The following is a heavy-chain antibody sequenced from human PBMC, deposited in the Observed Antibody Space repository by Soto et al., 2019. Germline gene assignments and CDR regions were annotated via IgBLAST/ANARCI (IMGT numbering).Heavy chain of an antibody. CDR2: IYSGGTT. J-gene: IGHJ4*02. D-gene: IGHD5-12*01. V-gene: IGHV3-66*01. CDR1: RFAVSDNY. CDR3: ATRTITLPH. Sequence: EVHQVESGGGLVQPGGSLRLSCAASRFAVSDNYMSWVRQAPGKGLEFVSLIYSGGTTSYADSVKGRFTISRDNSKNTLYLQMYNLRAEDTAVYYCATRTITLPHWGQGTLVTVSS.